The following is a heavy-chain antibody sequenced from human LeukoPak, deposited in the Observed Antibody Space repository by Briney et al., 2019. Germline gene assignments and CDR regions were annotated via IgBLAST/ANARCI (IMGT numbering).Heavy chain of an antibody. CDR3: AQGDYYYMDV. CDR1: GFTFSSYG. V-gene: IGHV3-30*02. D-gene: IGHD1-26*01. Sequence: GGSLRLSCAASGFTFSSYGMHWVRQAPGKGLEWVSFIRCDGSNEYYADSVRGRFTISRDNSKNTLYLQMNSLRAEDTAVYYCAQGDYYYMDVWGKGTTVTISS. CDR2: IRCDGSNE. J-gene: IGHJ6*03.